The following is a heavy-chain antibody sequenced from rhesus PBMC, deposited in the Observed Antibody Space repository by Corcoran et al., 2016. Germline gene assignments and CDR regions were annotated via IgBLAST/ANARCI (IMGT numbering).Heavy chain of an antibody. CDR3: ARGHSYFYYFDY. D-gene: IGHD5-12*01. V-gene: IGHV4S18*01. CDR2: IYGKTESN. Sequence: QVQLQESGPGLVKPSETLSLTCAVSGGSISSSNWWSWIRQPPGKGLGWIGGIYGKTESNNYTPSLKNRVTISKDTSSNQFSCKLSSVAAADTAVYYCARGHSYFYYFDYWGQGVLVTVSS. CDR1: GGSISSSNW. J-gene: IGHJ4*01.